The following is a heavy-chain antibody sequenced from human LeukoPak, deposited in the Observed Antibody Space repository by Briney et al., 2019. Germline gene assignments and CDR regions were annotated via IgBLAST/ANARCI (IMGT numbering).Heavy chain of an antibody. CDR3: VRDQESSVDYIYGAFDL. CDR1: GFTFSSYE. V-gene: IGHV3-48*03. Sequence: SGGSLRLSCAASGFTFSSYEMNWVRQPPGKGLEWVAYVNTGGVIKYYADSVKGRFTISRDNAKNSLYLQMDSLRAEDTAVYYCVRDQESSVDYIYGAFDLWGQGTMLTVSS. D-gene: IGHD5-18*01. CDR2: VNTGGVIK. J-gene: IGHJ3*01.